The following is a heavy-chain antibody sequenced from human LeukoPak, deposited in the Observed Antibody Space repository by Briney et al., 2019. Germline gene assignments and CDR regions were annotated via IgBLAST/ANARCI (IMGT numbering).Heavy chain of an antibody. D-gene: IGHD6-19*01. J-gene: IGHJ5*02. CDR1: GFTFSSYA. CDR2: ISGSGGST. CDR3: VRIPNSAGFPNWFDP. Sequence: PGGSLRLSCAASGFTFSSYAMSWVRQAPGKGLEWVSAISGSGGSTYYADSVKGRFTISRDNAKNSPSLQMNSLRAEDTAVYYCVRIPNSAGFPNWFDPWGQGTLVTVSS. V-gene: IGHV3-23*01.